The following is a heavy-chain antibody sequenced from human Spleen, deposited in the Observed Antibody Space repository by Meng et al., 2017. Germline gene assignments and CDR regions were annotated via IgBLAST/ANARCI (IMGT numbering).Heavy chain of an antibody. J-gene: IGHJ4*02. V-gene: IGHV1-18*01. Sequence: QGQQVASGAEVKKPGASVTGACDASGYTLYSDGFSWVRQAPGQGLEWLGWINVYNGKTDYGYKFQDRVTLTTDRFTNTAYMELRSLRSDDTAVYYCATRGNPYLNCWGQGTLVTVS. CDR3: ATRGNPYLNC. CDR2: INVYNGKT. CDR1: GYTLYSDG.